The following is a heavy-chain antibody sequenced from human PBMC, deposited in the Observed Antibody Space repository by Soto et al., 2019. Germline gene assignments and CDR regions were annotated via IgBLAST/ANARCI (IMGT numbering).Heavy chain of an antibody. D-gene: IGHD6-19*01. CDR3: ARRSGYYYYGMDV. J-gene: IGHJ6*02. V-gene: IGHV4-38-2*01. CDR2: IYHSGST. CDR1: GYSISSGYY. Sequence: SSETLSLTCAVSGYSISSGYYWGWIRQPPGKGLEWIGSIYHSGSTYYNPSLKSRVTISVDTSKNQFSLKLSSVTAADTAVYYCARRSGYYYYGMDVWGQGTTVTVSS.